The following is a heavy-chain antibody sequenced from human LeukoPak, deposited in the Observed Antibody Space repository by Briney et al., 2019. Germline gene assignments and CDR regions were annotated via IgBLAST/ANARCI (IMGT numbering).Heavy chain of an antibody. Sequence: PGGSLRLSCATSGFTFSSYWMSWVRQAPGKGLEWVANIKEDGSDKYYVDSVKGRFTISRDNAKNSLYLQMNSLRAEDTAVYHCARDTGYNTFDYWGQGTLVTVSS. D-gene: IGHD5-24*01. CDR2: IKEDGSDK. J-gene: IGHJ4*02. CDR3: ARDTGYNTFDY. CDR1: GFTFSSYW. V-gene: IGHV3-7*05.